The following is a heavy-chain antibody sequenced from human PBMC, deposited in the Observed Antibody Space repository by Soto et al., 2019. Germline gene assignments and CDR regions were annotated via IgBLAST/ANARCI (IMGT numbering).Heavy chain of an antibody. Sequence: QVQLVQSGAEVKKPGSSVKVSCKASGGTFSSCAISWVRQAPGQGLEWMGGIIPIFGTANYAQKFQGRVTITEDESTSTAYMERSSLRSEDTAVYYCARGSDDDSSGYYYSWFDPWGQGTLVTVFS. J-gene: IGHJ5*02. CDR3: ARGSDDDSSGYYYSWFDP. V-gene: IGHV1-69*12. D-gene: IGHD3-22*01. CDR1: GGTFSSCA. CDR2: IIPIFGTA.